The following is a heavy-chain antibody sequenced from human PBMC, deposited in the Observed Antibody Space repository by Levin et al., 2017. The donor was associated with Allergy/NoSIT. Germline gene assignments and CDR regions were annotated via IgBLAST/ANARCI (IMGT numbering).Heavy chain of an antibody. V-gene: IGHV3-9*01. CDR1: GFTFDDYA. CDR3: AKDIQAVWGAFDI. CDR2: ISWNSGSI. D-gene: IGHD2-8*02. J-gene: IGHJ3*02. Sequence: SLKISCAASGFTFDDYAMHWVRQAPGKGLEWVSGISWNSGSIGYADSVKGRFTISRDNAKNSLYLQMNSLRAEDTALYYCAKDIQAVWGAFDIWGQGTMVTVSS.